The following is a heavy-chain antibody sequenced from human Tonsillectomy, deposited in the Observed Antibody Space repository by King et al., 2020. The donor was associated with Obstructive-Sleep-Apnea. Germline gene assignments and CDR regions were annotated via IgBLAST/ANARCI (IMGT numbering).Heavy chain of an antibody. V-gene: IGHV4-34*01. CDR2: INHSGST. Sequence: VQLQQWGAGLLKPSETLSLTCAVYGGSFSGYYWSWIRQPPGKGLEWIGEINHSGSTNYNPSLKSRVTISVDTSKNQFSLKLSSVTAADTAVYYCARGRWAYGGNSDFDYWGQGTLVTVSS. CDR3: ARGRWAYGGNSDFDY. D-gene: IGHD4-23*01. J-gene: IGHJ4*02. CDR1: GGSFSGYY.